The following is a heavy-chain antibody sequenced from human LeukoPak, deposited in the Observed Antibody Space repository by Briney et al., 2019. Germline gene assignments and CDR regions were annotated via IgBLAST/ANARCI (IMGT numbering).Heavy chain of an antibody. D-gene: IGHD5-18*01. V-gene: IGHV4-30-4*01. CDR1: GGSISSGEYY. CDR2: FSYTGST. CDR3: ARALNENSYAFDS. J-gene: IGHJ4*02. Sequence: SQTLSLTCTVSGGSISSGEYYWNWIRQPPGKGLEWIGYFSYTGSTYYNPSLKSRVSISVDTSKNQFSLRLVSVTAADTAVYHCARALNENSYAFDSWGQGTLVTVSS.